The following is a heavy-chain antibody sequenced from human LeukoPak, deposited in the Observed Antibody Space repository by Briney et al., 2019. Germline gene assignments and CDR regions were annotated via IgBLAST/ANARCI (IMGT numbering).Heavy chain of an antibody. CDR1: GGSFSSYY. J-gene: IGHJ4*02. V-gene: IGHV4-4*07. Sequence: SETLSLTCTVSGGSFSSYYWSWIRQPAGEGLEWIGRIFASGSTNYNPSLKSRVSISMHQSMNQFSLKLSSVTAADTAVYYCARGYGGNPMYFFDSWGQGTLVTVSS. CDR3: ARGYGGNPMYFFDS. D-gene: IGHD4-23*01. CDR2: IFASGST.